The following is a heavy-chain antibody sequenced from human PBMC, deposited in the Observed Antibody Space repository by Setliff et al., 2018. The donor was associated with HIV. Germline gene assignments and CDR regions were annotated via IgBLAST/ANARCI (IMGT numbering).Heavy chain of an antibody. CDR1: GSTFTSYA. J-gene: IGHJ4*02. V-gene: IGHV1-69*13. Sequence: SVKVSCKASGSTFTSYAINWVRQAPGQGLEWMGGIIPIFSTSNYAQRFQGRVTITADESTITAYMELYNLRSEDTAMYYCTRGRGIIGALVYWGQGTLVTAPQ. CDR3: TRGRGIIGALVY. CDR2: IIPIFSTS. D-gene: IGHD2-21*01.